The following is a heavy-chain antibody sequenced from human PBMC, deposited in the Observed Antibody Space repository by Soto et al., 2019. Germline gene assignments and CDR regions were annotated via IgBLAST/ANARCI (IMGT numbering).Heavy chain of an antibody. D-gene: IGHD2-2*01. J-gene: IGHJ6*02. Sequence: SETLSLTCTVSCGSISSGDYYWSWIRQPPGKGLEWIGYIYYSGSTYYNLSLKSRVTISVDTSKNQFSLKLSSVTAADTAVYYCARDKDIVVVPAAMRGADEVGWRDYYYGMDVWGQGTTVTVS. CDR3: ARDKDIVVVPAAMRGADEVGWRDYYYGMDV. CDR1: CGSISSGDYY. V-gene: IGHV4-30-4*01. CDR2: IYYSGST.